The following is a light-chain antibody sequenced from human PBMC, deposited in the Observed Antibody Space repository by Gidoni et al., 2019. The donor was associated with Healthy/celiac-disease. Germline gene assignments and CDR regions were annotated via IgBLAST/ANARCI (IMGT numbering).Light chain of an antibody. J-gene: IGLJ3*02. V-gene: IGLV4-69*01. CDR1: RGHRSYA. Sequence: QLDLTQSPSASASLGASDKLTCTLSRGHRSYAIAWHQQQPEKGPRYLMKLNSDGSHSKGDGIPDRFSGSSSGAERYLTISSLQSEDEADYYCQTWGTGIRVFGGGTKLTVL. CDR3: QTWGTGIRV. CDR2: LNSDGSH.